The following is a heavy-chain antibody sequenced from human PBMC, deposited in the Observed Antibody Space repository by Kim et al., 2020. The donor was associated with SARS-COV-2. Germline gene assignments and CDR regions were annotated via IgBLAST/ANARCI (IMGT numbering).Heavy chain of an antibody. D-gene: IGHD2-15*01. CDR3: AKIGRVVAAAEFDY. Sequence: GGSLRRSCAASGFTFRSYYMHWVRQAPGKGLVWVSHIGPDGSITSYADSVKGRFTISRDNAKNTLYLQMNSLRAEDTAVYYCAKIGRVVAAAEFDYWGQGALVTVSS. J-gene: IGHJ4*02. CDR1: GFTFRSYY. V-gene: IGHV3-74*01. CDR2: IGPDGSIT.